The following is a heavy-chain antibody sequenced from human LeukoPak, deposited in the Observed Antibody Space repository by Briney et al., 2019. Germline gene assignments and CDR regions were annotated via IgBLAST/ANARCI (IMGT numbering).Heavy chain of an antibody. V-gene: IGHV3-23*01. J-gene: IGHJ4*02. Sequence: GGSLRLSCAASGFTFSSYAMSWVRQAPGKGLEWVSAISGSGGSTYYADSVKGRFTISRDNSKNTLYLQMNSLRAEDTAVYYCAPLWFGELLEDYWGQGTLVTVSS. CDR3: APLWFGELLEDY. D-gene: IGHD3-10*01. CDR1: GFTFSSYA. CDR2: ISGSGGST.